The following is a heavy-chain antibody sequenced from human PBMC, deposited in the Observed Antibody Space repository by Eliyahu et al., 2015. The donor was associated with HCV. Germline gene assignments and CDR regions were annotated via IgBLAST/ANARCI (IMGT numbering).Heavy chain of an antibody. CDR1: GFXFWSXA. J-gene: IGHJ4*02. CDR3: GKTSYNGYAFSCDF. D-gene: IGHD2-8*01. CDR2: IGGSGANI. Sequence: EVQLLESGGGLVQPGGSLRLSCAASGFXFWSXAHAWVRQGPGKGVEWVSGIGGSGANIHYAVSVKGRFTISRDNSKNTLYLQMNSLRAEDTAVYYCGKTSYNGYAFSCDFWGQGTLVTVSS. V-gene: IGHV3-23*01.